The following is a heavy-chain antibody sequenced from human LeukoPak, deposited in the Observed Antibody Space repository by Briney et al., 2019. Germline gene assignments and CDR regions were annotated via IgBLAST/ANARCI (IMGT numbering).Heavy chain of an antibody. V-gene: IGHV3-74*01. CDR3: ARADHYDSPYRTYYFDY. Sequence: GGSLRLSCAASGFTFSSYWMYWVRQVPGKGLAWVSRINGDGSSTSYADSVKGRFTISRDNAKNTLYLQMSSLRAEDTAVCYCARADHYDSPYRTYYFDYWGQGTLVTVSS. CDR1: GFTFSSYW. D-gene: IGHD3-22*01. J-gene: IGHJ4*02. CDR2: INGDGSST.